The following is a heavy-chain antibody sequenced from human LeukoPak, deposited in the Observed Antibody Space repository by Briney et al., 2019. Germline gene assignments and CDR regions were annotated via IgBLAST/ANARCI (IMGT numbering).Heavy chain of an antibody. CDR2: IYGNS. CDR3: AATTATSPRLFDS. Sequence: SETLSLTCTVSGGSISTDGVFWGWIRQPPGKGLEWIGNIYGNSYYNPSLVSRLTISVDSSKNQFSLKVSSLSAADTAVYFCAATTATSPRLFDSWGQGTLVTVSS. V-gene: IGHV4-39*01. J-gene: IGHJ4*02. CDR1: GGSISTDGVF. D-gene: IGHD1-1*01.